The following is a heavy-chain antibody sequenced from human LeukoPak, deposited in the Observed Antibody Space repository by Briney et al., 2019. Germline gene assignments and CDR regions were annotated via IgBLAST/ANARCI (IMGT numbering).Heavy chain of an antibody. CDR2: VYCGGNS. D-gene: IGHD2-21*01. CDR3: AARPGPHRGPFDY. J-gene: IGHJ4*02. V-gene: IGHV3-66*01. CDR1: GFTVSSNC. Sequence: GGSLRLSCVVSGFTVSSNCMSWVRQAPGKGLEWVSIVYCGGNSYYADSVRGRFSFSRDNSKNTLYLQMDSLRADDTAVYFCAARPGPHRGPFDYWGQGTLVIVSS.